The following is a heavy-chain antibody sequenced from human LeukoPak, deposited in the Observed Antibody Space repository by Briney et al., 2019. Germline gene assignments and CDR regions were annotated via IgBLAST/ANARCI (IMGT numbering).Heavy chain of an antibody. CDR1: GGSFSGYY. CDR2: INHSGST. J-gene: IGHJ3*02. V-gene: IGHV4-34*01. CDR3: ARRRITMVRGVIITPHAFDI. D-gene: IGHD3-10*01. Sequence: PSETLSLTCAVYGGSFSGYYWSWIRQPPGKGLEWIGEINHSGSTNYNPSLKSRVTISVDTSKNQFSLKLSSVTAADTAVYYCARRRITMVRGVIITPHAFDIWGQGTMATVSS.